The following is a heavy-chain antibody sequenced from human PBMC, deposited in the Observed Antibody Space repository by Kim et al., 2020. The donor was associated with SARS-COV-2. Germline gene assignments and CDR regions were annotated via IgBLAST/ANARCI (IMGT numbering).Heavy chain of an antibody. D-gene: IGHD1-26*01. CDR2: TYYRSSWYY. J-gene: IGHJ5*02. CDR1: GDSVSSNSAS. Sequence: SQTLSLTCAISGDSVSSNSASWNWIRQSPSRGLEWLGRTYYRSSWYYDYAVSVKGRVTINSDTSQNQVSLQLNSVTPDDTAVYYCVRGVKHVGFNLLDPW. CDR3: VRGVKHVGFNLLDP. V-gene: IGHV6-1*01.